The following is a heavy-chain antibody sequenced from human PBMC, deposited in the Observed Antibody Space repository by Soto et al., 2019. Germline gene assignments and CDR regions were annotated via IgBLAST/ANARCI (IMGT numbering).Heavy chain of an antibody. Sequence: PSETLSLTCSFSGGSFTSITNHYCSWIRQAPGKGLEWIGYISYSGYTSYNPSLNSRVSISVDTSKNQVSLKLTSVTAADTTVYYCARHLGGYYGPFDPWGQGTLV. CDR1: GGSFTSITNHY. J-gene: IGHJ5*02. D-gene: IGHD3-10*01. V-gene: IGHV4-59*08. CDR3: ARHLGGYYGPFDP. CDR2: ISYSGYT.